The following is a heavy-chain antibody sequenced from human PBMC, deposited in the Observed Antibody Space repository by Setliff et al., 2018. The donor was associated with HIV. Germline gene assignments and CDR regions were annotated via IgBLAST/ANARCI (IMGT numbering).Heavy chain of an antibody. V-gene: IGHV4-61*02. CDR1: GDSIINNPYY. D-gene: IGHD7-27*01. CDR3: VREGPWKLGSIWFDP. J-gene: IGHJ5*02. Sequence: PSETLFLTCTVSGDSIINNPYYWTWIRQPAGKALEWIGRLYNNGRNANYNPSLQSRVIISADTSKNEFSLKLSSVTAADTAVYYCVREGPWKLGSIWFDPWGQGTLVTVSS. CDR2: LYNNGRNA.